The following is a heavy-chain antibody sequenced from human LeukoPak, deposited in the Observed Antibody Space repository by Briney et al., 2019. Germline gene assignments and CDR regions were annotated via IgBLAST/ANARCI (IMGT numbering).Heavy chain of an antibody. V-gene: IGHV3-7*04. Sequence: GGSLRLSCEGSGFSFSNYWMSWVRQAPGKGLEWVANIKEDGSEKNYVDSVKGRFTISRDNAKNSLYLQMNSLGGEDTAVYYCARGGLRYFARWGQGTLVTVSS. D-gene: IGHD3-16*01. J-gene: IGHJ5*02. CDR2: IKEDGSEK. CDR1: GFSFSNYW. CDR3: ARGGLRYFAR.